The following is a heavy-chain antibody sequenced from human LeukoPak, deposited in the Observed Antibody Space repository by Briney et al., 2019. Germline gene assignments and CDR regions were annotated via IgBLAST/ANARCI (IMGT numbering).Heavy chain of an antibody. CDR2: ISDYNGNT. CDR3: ARDGLGLPNWFDP. V-gene: IGHV1-18*01. J-gene: IGHJ5*02. CDR1: GYTFTTYG. Sequence: ASVKVSCKHSGYTFTTYGISWVRQAPGQGLEWMGWISDYNGNTNYAQKLQGRSTMTTDTSTSTAYMELRSLRSDDTAVYYCARDGLGLPNWFDPWGQGTLVTVSS. D-gene: IGHD1-7*01.